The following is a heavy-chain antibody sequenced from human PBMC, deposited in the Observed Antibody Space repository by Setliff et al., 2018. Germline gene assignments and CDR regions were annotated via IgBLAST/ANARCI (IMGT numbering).Heavy chain of an antibody. D-gene: IGHD3-22*01. J-gene: IGHJ4*02. V-gene: IGHV3-30*02. Sequence: GGSLRLSCAASGFTFNSYGIHWVRQAPGKGLEWVAFIRNDGSDKYYADSVKGRFNISRDNSKNTLYLQLNSLRAEDTAIYYCAGGYPSNFDYWGQGTLVTVSS. CDR3: AGGYPSNFDY. CDR1: GFTFNSYG. CDR2: IRNDGSDK.